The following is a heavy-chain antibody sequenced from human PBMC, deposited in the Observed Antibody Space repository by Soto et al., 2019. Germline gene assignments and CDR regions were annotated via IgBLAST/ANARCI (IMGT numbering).Heavy chain of an antibody. J-gene: IGHJ4*02. V-gene: IGHV3-21*01. CDR1: GFTFSSYS. CDR2: VSSSSSYI. CDR3: ARRGFGEGYFDY. Sequence: EVQLVESGGGLVKPGGSLRLSCAASGFTFSSYSMNWVRQAPGKGLEWVSSVSSSSSYIYYADSVKGRFTISRDNAKNSLYLQMNSLRAEDTAVYYCARRGFGEGYFDYWGQGTLVTVSS. D-gene: IGHD3-10*01.